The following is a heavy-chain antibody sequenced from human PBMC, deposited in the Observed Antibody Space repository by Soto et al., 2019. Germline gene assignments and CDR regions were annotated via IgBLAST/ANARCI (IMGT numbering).Heavy chain of an antibody. CDR2: ISGSGGST. Sequence: GGSLRLSCAASGFTFSSYAMSWVRQAPGKGLEWVSAISGSGGSTYYADSVKGRFTISRDNSNNTLYLQMNSLRAEDTAVYYCAKSPPGGLFYGSGGGRYFDYWGQGTLVTVSS. CDR3: AKSPPGGLFYGSGGGRYFDY. V-gene: IGHV3-23*01. J-gene: IGHJ4*02. CDR1: GFTFSSYA. D-gene: IGHD3-10*01.